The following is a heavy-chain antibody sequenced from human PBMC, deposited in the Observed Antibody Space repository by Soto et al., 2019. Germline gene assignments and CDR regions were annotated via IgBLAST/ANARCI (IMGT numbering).Heavy chain of an antibody. D-gene: IGHD3-10*01. J-gene: IGHJ4*02. CDR3: AGEVKGVTSVDY. Sequence: QVRLIQSGPEMMQPGASVRVSCKASGFTALSYAFHWVRQAPGQGPEWLGWLNGGVDGTSYSQRYRGRVTISADTATNTVCLEVTSLTYEATAVYYCAGEVKGVTSVDYWGQGTLVTVSS. V-gene: IGHV1-3*01. CDR2: LNGGVDGT. CDR1: GFTALSYA.